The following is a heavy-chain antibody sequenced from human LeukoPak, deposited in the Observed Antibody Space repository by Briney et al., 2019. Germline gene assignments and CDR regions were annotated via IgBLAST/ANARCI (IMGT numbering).Heavy chain of an antibody. CDR1: GGSISSYY. CDR2: IYYSGST. D-gene: IGHD5-18*01. CDR3: ASQASGYSYYDY. V-gene: IGHV4-59*08. J-gene: IGHJ4*02. Sequence: SETLSLTCTVSGGSISSYYWSWIRQPPGKGLEWIGYIYYSGSTNYNPSLKSRVTISVDTSRNHFSLRLSSVTAADTAVYYCASQASGYSYYDYWGQGTLVTVSS.